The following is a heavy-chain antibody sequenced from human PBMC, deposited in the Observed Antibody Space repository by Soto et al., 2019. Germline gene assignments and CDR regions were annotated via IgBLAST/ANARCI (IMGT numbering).Heavy chain of an antibody. J-gene: IGHJ4*02. V-gene: IGHV1-46*01. D-gene: IGHD4-4*01. CDR3: ARYDYNGYYVDY. Sequence: QVQLVQSGAEVKKPGASVKVSCKASGYTFSTYYMHWVRQAHGQGYEWMGKINPTGGSTTYAQKFQGRVTMTRDTSTTTVYMERSSLKSEDTAVYYCARYDYNGYYVDYWGQGTLVTVSS. CDR2: INPTGGST. CDR1: GYTFSTYY.